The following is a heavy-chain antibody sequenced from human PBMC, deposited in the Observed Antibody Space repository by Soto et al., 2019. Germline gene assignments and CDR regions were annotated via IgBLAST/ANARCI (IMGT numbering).Heavy chain of an antibody. CDR2: ISGSGGST. Sequence: GGSLRLSCAASGFTFSSYAMSWVRQAPGKGLEWVSAISGSGGSTYYADSVKGRFTISRDNSKNTLYLQMNSLRAEDTAVYYCAKDQGRYDSSGYCDYWGQGTLVTVSS. CDR1: GFTFSSYA. J-gene: IGHJ4*02. V-gene: IGHV3-23*01. CDR3: AKDQGRYDSSGYCDY. D-gene: IGHD3-22*01.